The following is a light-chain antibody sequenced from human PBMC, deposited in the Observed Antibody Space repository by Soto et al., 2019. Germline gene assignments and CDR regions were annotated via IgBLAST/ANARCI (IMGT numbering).Light chain of an antibody. V-gene: IGKV3-11*01. Sequence: EIVLTQSPATLSLSPGERATLSCRASQSVSSFLAWYQQKPGQAPRLLIYDASNRATGNPARFSGSGSGTDFALTISSLAPEDFAVYYCQQRRNWPPTFGQGTRLEIK. CDR1: QSVSSF. CDR2: DAS. CDR3: QQRRNWPPT. J-gene: IGKJ5*01.